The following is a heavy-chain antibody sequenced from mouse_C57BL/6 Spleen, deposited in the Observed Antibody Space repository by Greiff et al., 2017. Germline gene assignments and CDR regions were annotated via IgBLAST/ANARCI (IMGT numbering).Heavy chain of an antibody. CDR1: GYTFTSYW. V-gene: IGHV1-64*01. D-gene: IGHD2-4*01. CDR3: ARSDYDYPFAY. Sequence: VKLQQPGAELVKPGASVKLSCKASGYTFTSYWMHWVKQRPGQGLEWIGMIHPNSGSTNYNEKFKSKATLTVDKSSSTAYMQLSSLTSEDSAVYYCARSDYDYPFAYWGQGTLVTVSA. J-gene: IGHJ3*01. CDR2: IHPNSGST.